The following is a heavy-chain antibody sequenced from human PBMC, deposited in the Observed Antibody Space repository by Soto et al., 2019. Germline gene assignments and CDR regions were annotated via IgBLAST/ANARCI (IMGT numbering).Heavy chain of an antibody. D-gene: IGHD2-15*01. V-gene: IGHV5-51*01. CDR2: IYPGDSDT. CDR3: ARFLGYCSGGSCYENYYYYGMDV. Sequence: PGESLKISCKGSGYTFTSYWIGWVRQMPGKGLEWMGIIYPGDSDTRYSPSFQGQVTISADKSISTAYLQWSSLKASDTAMYYCARFLGYCSGGSCYENYYYYGMDVWGQATTVTVSS. J-gene: IGHJ6*02. CDR1: GYTFTSYW.